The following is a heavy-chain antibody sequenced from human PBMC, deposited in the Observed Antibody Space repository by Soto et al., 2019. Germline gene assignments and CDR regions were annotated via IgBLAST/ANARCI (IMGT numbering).Heavy chain of an antibody. CDR2: IYPGDSDT. J-gene: IGHJ6*02. V-gene: IGHV5-51*01. Sequence: GESLKISCKGSGYSFTSYWIGWVRQMPGKGLEWMGIIYPGDSDTRYSPSFQGQVTISADKSISTAYLQWSSLKASDTAMYYCARHNTLWFEGLNPYYYYGMDVWGQGTTVTVSS. D-gene: IGHD3-10*01. CDR3: ARHNTLWFEGLNPYYYYGMDV. CDR1: GYSFTSYW.